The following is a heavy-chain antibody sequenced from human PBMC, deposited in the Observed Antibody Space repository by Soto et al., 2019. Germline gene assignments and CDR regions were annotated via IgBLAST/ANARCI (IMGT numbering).Heavy chain of an antibody. V-gene: IGHV1-69*04. CDR1: GGTFSSYT. Sequence: GASVKVSCKASGGTFSSYTISWVRQAPGQGLEWMGRIIPILGIANYAQKFQGRVTITADKSTSTAYMELSSLRSEDTAVYYCAREREGLGGVPNLNWFATWGQGTLVTVST. CDR3: AREREGLGGVPNLNWFAT. D-gene: IGHD1-26*01. J-gene: IGHJ5*02. CDR2: IIPILGIA.